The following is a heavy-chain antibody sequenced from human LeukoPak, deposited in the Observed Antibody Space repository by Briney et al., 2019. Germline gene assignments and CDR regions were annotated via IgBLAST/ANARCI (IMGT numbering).Heavy chain of an antibody. Sequence: SETLSLTCTVSGGSISSGGYYWSWIRQHPGKGLEWIGYIYYSGSTYYNPSLKSRVTISVDTSKNQFSLKLSSVTAADTAVYYCVRFLGWTDAFDIWGQGTMVTVSS. CDR1: GGSISSGGYY. J-gene: IGHJ3*02. V-gene: IGHV4-31*03. CDR3: VRFLGWTDAFDI. CDR2: IYYSGST. D-gene: IGHD3-3*01.